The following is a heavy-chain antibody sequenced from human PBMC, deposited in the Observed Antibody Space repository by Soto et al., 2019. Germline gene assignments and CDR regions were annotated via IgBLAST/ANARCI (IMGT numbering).Heavy chain of an antibody. CDR3: AKEIRPRFGDGGYYYGLDV. CDR2: ISGSGSST. D-gene: IGHD3-10*01. Sequence: EVQLLESGGGLVQPGGSLRLSCAASGFTFSSYAIGWVRQAPGKGLEGVSTISGSGSSTYYADSVKGRLTISRDSSNNTVHVQMNSLRVEDTAIYYCAKEIRPRFGDGGYYYGLDVWGLGTTVTVSS. CDR1: GFTFSSYA. J-gene: IGHJ6*02. V-gene: IGHV3-23*01.